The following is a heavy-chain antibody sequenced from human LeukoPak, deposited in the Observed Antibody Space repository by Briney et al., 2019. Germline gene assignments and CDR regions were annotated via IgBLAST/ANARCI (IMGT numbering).Heavy chain of an antibody. V-gene: IGHV3-48*04. D-gene: IGHD3-3*01. Sequence: QPGGSLRLSCAASGFTFINYALHWVRQAPGKGLEWVSYISSSGSTIYYADSVKGRFTISRDSAKNSLYLQMNSLRAEDTAVYYCVRFLEWLFGYWGQGTLVTVSS. CDR3: VRFLEWLFGY. CDR1: GFTFINYA. J-gene: IGHJ4*02. CDR2: ISSSGSTI.